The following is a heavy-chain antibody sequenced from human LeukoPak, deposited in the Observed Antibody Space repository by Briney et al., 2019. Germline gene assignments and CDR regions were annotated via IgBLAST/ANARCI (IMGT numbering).Heavy chain of an antibody. Sequence: TGESLRIFCKGSGYRFTSNWISWVRQMPGKGLEWMGRIDPSDSYTNYSPSFQGHVTISADKSISTAYLQWSSLKASDTAMYYCARHGMAAAGTPSYYYGMDVWGKGTTVTVSS. J-gene: IGHJ6*04. CDR1: GYRFTSNW. V-gene: IGHV5-10-1*01. CDR3: ARHGMAAAGTPSYYYGMDV. CDR2: IDPSDSYT. D-gene: IGHD6-13*01.